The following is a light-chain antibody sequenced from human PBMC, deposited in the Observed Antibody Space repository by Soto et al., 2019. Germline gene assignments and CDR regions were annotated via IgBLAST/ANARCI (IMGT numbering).Light chain of an antibody. CDR1: QGISSY. V-gene: IGKV1-8*01. CDR3: QQNYSPPPVT. J-gene: IGKJ5*01. CDR2: AAS. Sequence: AIRMTQSPSSFSASTGDRVTITCRASQGISSYLAWYQQKPWKAPKLLIYAASTLQSGVPSRFSGSGSGTDFTPTISSLQPEDFATYYCQQNYSPPPVTFGQGTKLDIK.